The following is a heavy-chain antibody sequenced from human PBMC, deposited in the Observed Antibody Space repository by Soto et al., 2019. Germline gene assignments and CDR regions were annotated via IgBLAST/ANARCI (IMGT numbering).Heavy chain of an antibody. CDR3: ASPGGDGYSWPEAFDI. CDR2: IKNDGSNK. Sequence: GGSLRLSCAASGFTFSSYGMHWVRQAPGKGLEWVANIKNDGSNKYYVDSVKGRFTISRDNAKNTLSLQMNSLRAEDTAVYYCASPGGDGYSWPEAFDIWGQGTMVTVSS. J-gene: IGHJ3*02. CDR1: GFTFSSYG. V-gene: IGHV3-33*03. D-gene: IGHD4-4*01.